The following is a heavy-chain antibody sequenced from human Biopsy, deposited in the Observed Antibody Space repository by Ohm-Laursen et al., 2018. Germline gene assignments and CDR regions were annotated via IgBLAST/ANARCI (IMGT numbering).Heavy chain of an antibody. CDR3: ARFIVPSLHCSNGVCPIRWFDP. D-gene: IGHD2-2*01. V-gene: IGHV4-34*01. CDR1: GGTYSGYY. J-gene: IGHJ5*02. CDR2: VYHDGRA. Sequence: SETLSLTWTVYGGTYSGYYWSWIRQPPGKGLEWIGDVYHDGRANYNPSLKSRVTISGDMSKKQFSLKLSGVTAADTAVYYCARFIVPSLHCSNGVCPIRWFDPWGQGTLVTVFS.